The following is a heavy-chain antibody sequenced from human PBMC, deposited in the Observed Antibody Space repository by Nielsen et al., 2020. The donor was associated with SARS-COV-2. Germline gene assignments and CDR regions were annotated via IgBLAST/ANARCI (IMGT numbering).Heavy chain of an antibody. D-gene: IGHD3-10*01. CDR2: IKQSASET. CDR3: ATNRGDY. CDR1: GFSFSTHW. V-gene: IGHV3-7*01. J-gene: IGHJ4*02. Sequence: GESLKISCAASGFSFSTHWMSWVRQAPGKGLEWLATIKQSASETYYVDSVKGRFTITRDNAKNSLYLQMHSLRVEDTATYYCATNRGDYWGQGTVVTVSS.